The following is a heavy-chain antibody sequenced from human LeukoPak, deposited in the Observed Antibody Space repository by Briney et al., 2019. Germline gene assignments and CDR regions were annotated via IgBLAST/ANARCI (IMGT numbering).Heavy chain of an antibody. CDR2: IYDSGST. CDR3: ACLTTADAFDI. D-gene: IGHD3-22*01. CDR1: GGSISSYY. Sequence: SETLSLTCTVSGGSISSYYWSWIRQPPGKDLEWIGYIYDSGSTNYNPSLKSRVTISVDTSKNQFSLKLSSVTAADTAVYYCACLTTADAFDIWGQGTMVTVSS. V-gene: IGHV4-59*01. J-gene: IGHJ3*02.